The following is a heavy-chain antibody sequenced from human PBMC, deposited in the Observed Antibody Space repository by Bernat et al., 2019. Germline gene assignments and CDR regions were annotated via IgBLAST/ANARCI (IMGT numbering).Heavy chain of an antibody. J-gene: IGHJ4*02. Sequence: EVQLVESGGGLVQPGGSLRLSCAASGFTFSSYWMSWVRQAPGKGLEWVANIKQDGSEKYYVDSVTGRFTISRDNAKNSLYLQRNGLRAEDTAVYYCARDDYGGNGDYWGQGTLVTVSS. CDR2: IKQDGSEK. D-gene: IGHD4-23*01. V-gene: IGHV3-7*04. CDR3: ARDDYGGNGDY. CDR1: GFTFSSYW.